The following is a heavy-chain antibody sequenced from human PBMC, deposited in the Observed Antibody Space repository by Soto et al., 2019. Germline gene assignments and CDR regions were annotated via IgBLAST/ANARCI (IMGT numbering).Heavy chain of an antibody. V-gene: IGHV4-4*02. CDR2: IYHSGST. CDR1: GGSISSSNW. CDR3: ARGWRGSSFLLYY. J-gene: IGHJ4*02. Sequence: SETLSLTCAVSGGSISSSNWWSWVRQPPGKGLEWIGEIYHSGSTNYNPSLKSRVTISVDKSKNQFSLKLSSVTAADTAVYYCARGWRGSSFLLYYWGQGTLVTVSS. D-gene: IGHD6-13*01.